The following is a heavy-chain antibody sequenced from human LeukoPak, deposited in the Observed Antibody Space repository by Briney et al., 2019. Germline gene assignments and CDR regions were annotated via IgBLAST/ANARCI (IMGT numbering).Heavy chain of an antibody. J-gene: IGHJ4*02. Sequence: SQTLSLTCTVSGASVSSDNYYWSWVRQPAGKGLEWIGRMNIGGTANNNPSLESRITISIDTSKNQFSLRLSSVTAADTAVYYCAADPLWSSGAYWGRGTLVTVSS. D-gene: IGHD2-21*01. CDR2: MNIGGTA. CDR3: AADPLWSSGAY. CDR1: GASVSSDNYY. V-gene: IGHV4-61*02.